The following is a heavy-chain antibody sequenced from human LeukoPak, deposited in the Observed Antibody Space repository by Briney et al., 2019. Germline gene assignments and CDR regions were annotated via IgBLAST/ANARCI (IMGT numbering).Heavy chain of an antibody. V-gene: IGHV4-39*07. CDR2: IYYSGST. D-gene: IGHD3-3*01. Sequence: SETLSLTCTVSGGSISSSSYYWGWIRQPPGKGLEWIGSIYYSGSTYYNPSLKSRVTISVDTSKNQFSLKLSSVTAADTAVYYCARRSAPGYYYYYMDVWGKGTTVTVSS. J-gene: IGHJ6*03. CDR3: ARRSAPGYYYYYMDV. CDR1: GGSISSSSYY.